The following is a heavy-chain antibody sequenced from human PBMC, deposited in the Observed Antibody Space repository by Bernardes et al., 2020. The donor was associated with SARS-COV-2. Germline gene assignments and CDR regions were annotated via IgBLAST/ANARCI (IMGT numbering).Heavy chain of an antibody. CDR3: ARDGSGGVVAANNWFDP. CDR1: GFTFSSYG. Sequence: GGSLRLSCAASGFTFSSYGMHWVRQAPGKGLEWVALIWYDGSNKYYGDSVKGRFTISRDNSKNTLYLQMNSLSAEDTAVYYCARDGSGGVVAANNWFDPWGQGTLVTVSS. D-gene: IGHD2-15*01. J-gene: IGHJ5*02. V-gene: IGHV3-33*08. CDR2: IWYDGSNK.